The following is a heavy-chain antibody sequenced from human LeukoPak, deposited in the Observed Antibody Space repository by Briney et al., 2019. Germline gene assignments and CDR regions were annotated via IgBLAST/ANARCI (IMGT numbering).Heavy chain of an antibody. CDR1: GFTFSSYA. V-gene: IGHV3-23*01. D-gene: IGHD3-22*01. CDR2: ISGSGGST. J-gene: IGHJ4*02. Sequence: GGSLRLSCAASGFTFSSYAMSWVRQAPGKGLEWVSAISGSGGSTYYADSVKGRFTISRDNSKNTLYLQMNSLRAEDTAVYYCAKIFIYYDSSGYQTFDYWGQGALVTVSS. CDR3: AKIFIYYDSSGYQTFDY.